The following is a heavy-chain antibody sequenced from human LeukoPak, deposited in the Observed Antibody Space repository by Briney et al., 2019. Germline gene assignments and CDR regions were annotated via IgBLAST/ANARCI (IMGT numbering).Heavy chain of an antibody. D-gene: IGHD1-26*01. J-gene: IGHJ4*02. CDR3: TTPIMGATRAGFGF. CDR1: GFTSSNAW. CDR2: IKSKTEGGIT. Sequence: PGGSLRLSCAASGFTSSNAWMSWVRQVSGKGLEWVGRIKSKTEGGITDYAAPVKGRFTISRGDSKNTLHLQMNSLKTEDTAVYYCTTPIMGATRAGFGFWGQGTLVTVSS. V-gene: IGHV3-15*01.